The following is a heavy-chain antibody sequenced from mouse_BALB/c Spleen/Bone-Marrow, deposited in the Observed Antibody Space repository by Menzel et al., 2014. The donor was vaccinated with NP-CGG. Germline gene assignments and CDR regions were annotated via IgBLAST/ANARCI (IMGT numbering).Heavy chain of an antibody. J-gene: IGHJ1*01. D-gene: IGHD2-3*01. CDR1: GYTFTSYY. CDR3: TRSDGYYVPHWYFDV. CDR2: INLSNGGT. V-gene: IGHV1S81*02. Sequence: VQLQQSGAELVKPGASVKLSCKASGYTFTSYYMYWVKQRPGQGLEWIGEINLSNGGTNFNEKFKSKATLTVDKSSSTAYMQLSSLTSEDSAVYYCTRSDGYYVPHWYFDVWGAGITVTVSS.